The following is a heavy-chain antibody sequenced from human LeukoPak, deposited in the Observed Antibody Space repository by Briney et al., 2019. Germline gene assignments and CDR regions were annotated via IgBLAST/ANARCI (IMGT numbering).Heavy chain of an antibody. CDR3: ATGYSGYDPLDY. CDR1: GGSFSGYY. CDR2: INHSGST. D-gene: IGHD5-12*01. Sequence: SETLSLTCAVYGGSFSGYYWTWIRQPPGKGLEWIGEINHSGSTNYNPSLKSRVTISVDTSKNQFSLKLSSVTAADTAVYYCATGYSGYDPLDYWGQGTLVTVSS. J-gene: IGHJ4*02. V-gene: IGHV4-34*01.